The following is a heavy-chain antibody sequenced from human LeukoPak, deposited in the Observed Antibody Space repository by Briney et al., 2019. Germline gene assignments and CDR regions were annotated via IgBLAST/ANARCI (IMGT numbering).Heavy chain of an antibody. D-gene: IGHD1-26*01. V-gene: IGHV3-30*02. Sequence: GGSLRLSCAASGFSFSNYGMHWVRQAPDKGLEWVAFIRYDGRNRYYADSVKGRFTISRDNSKNTLYLQMDSLRAEDTALYYCASGGIYYGAAFDFWGQGSLVTVSA. CDR1: GFSFSNYG. CDR2: IRYDGRNR. CDR3: ASGGIYYGAAFDF. J-gene: IGHJ4*02.